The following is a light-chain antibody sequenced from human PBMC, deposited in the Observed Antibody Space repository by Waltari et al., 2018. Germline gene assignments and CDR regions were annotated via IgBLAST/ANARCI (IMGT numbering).Light chain of an antibody. CDR3: QQYNSYSPEA. CDR2: EAS. J-gene: IGKJ1*01. Sequence: DIQMTQSPSTLSASVGDRVTITCRASQTIRNWLAWYQQKPGKAPNLLIYEASTLESGVPSRFSGSRSGTEFTLTISSLQPDDFATYSCQQYNSYSPEAFGQGTKVEIK. CDR1: QTIRNW. V-gene: IGKV1-5*03.